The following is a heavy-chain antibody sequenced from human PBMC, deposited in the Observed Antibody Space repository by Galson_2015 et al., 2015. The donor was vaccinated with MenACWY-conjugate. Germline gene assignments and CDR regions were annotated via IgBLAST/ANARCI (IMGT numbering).Heavy chain of an antibody. V-gene: IGHV1-24*01. CDR2: FDPEDGER. D-gene: IGHD3-22*01. CDR3: ATNLYYYGSTGHFH. J-gene: IGHJ4*02. Sequence: SVKVSCKVSGYTLTKLSMHWVRQAPGKGPEWMGGFDPEDGERIYAQKFQGRITMTEDTSTDTAYMELGSLRSEDTAVYYCATNLYYYGSTGHFHWGLGSLVTVSS. CDR1: GYTLTKLS.